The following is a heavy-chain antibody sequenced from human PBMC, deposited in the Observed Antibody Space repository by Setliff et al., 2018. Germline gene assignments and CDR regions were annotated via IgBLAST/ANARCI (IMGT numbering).Heavy chain of an antibody. CDR1: GASITSYY. CDR3: ARHGVTAGRTDNYFDP. CDR2: MHYSGSA. D-gene: IGHD6-13*01. Sequence: PSETLSLTCSVSGASITSYYWSWIRQPPGKGLEWIGYMHYSGSANYNPSLKSRVTISIDTSKNQFSLRLSSVTAADTAVYYCARHGVTAGRTDNYFDPWGHGMLVTVSS. J-gene: IGHJ5*02. V-gene: IGHV4-59*08.